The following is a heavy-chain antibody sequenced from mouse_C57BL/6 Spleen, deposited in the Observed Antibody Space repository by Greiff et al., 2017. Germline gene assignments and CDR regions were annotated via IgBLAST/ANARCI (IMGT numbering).Heavy chain of an antibody. Sequence: EVKLMESGPGLVKPSQSLSLTCSVTGYSITSGYYWNWIRQFPGNKLEWMGYISYDGSNNYNPSLKNRISITRDTSKNQFFLKLNSVTTEDTATYYCAREGRFWGQGTLVTVSA. J-gene: IGHJ3*01. V-gene: IGHV3-6*01. CDR3: AREGRF. CDR1: GYSITSGYY. CDR2: ISYDGSN.